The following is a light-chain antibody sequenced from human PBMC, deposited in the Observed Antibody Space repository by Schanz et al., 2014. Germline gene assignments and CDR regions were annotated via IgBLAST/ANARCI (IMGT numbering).Light chain of an antibody. V-gene: IGKV3-20*01. CDR1: QSVVSN. CDR3: QHYDSSSLFT. J-gene: IGKJ5*01. Sequence: PGERATLSCRTSQSVVSNLAWYQQKPGQAPRFLIYGASTRATGIPARFSGSGSGTDFTLTISRLEPEDFAVYYCQHYDSSSLFTFGRGTRLDI. CDR2: GAS.